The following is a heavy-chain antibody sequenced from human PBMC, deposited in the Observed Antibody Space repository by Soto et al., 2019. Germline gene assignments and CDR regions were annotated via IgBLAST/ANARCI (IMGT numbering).Heavy chain of an antibody. Sequence: GGSLRLSCIASGFTFRGYWMSWVRQAPGKGLEWIAYASTSSTTKYYADSVRGRFSISRDNANDLLYLDMDKLRDEDTGIYYCAGSYSSGNWYFDYWGLGTPVTVSS. J-gene: IGHJ4*02. CDR1: GFTFRGYW. D-gene: IGHD3-10*01. V-gene: IGHV3-48*02. CDR2: ASTSSTTK. CDR3: AGSYSSGNWYFDY.